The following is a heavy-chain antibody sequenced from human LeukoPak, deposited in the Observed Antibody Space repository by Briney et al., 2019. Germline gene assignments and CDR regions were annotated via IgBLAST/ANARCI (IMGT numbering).Heavy chain of an antibody. CDR1: GVSISSYY. CDR3: ARDDYGVKDYRGVLDI. CDR2: IYTDGST. V-gene: IGHV4-4*07. J-gene: IGHJ3*02. Sequence: SETLSLTCTVPGVSISSYYWTWIRQPAGKGLEWIGRIYTDGSTNYNPSLKSRVTMSVDTSKNQFSLNLTSVTAADTAVYYCARDDYGVKDYRGVLDIWGQGTMVTVSS. D-gene: IGHD4-23*01.